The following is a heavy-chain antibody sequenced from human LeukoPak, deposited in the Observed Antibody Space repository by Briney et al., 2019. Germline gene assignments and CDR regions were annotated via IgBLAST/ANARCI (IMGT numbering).Heavy chain of an antibody. D-gene: IGHD6-13*01. CDR3: ARGGLSSRDFDY. CDR1: GCTFTSYA. V-gene: IGHV1-3*01. Sequence: GASVKVSCKASGCTFTSYAMHWVRQAPGQRLEWMGWINAGHGDTKYSQNFQGRVTITRDTSASTAYMELSSLRSEDTAVYYCARGGLSSRDFDYWGQGTLVTVSS. CDR2: INAGHGDT. J-gene: IGHJ4*02.